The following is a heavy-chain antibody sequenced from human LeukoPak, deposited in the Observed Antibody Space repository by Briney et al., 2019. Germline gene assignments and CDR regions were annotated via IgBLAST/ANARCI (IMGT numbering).Heavy chain of an antibody. V-gene: IGHV3-23*01. CDR3: AKDHGSTVVTLHY. D-gene: IGHD4-23*01. CDR1: GFTFSSYA. CDR2: ISGSGGST. J-gene: IGHJ4*02. Sequence: TGGSLRLSCAASGFTFSSYAMSWVRQAPGKGLEWVSAISGSGGSTYYADSVKGRFTISRDNSKNTLYLQMNSLRAEDTAVYYCAKDHGSTVVTLHYWGQGTLVTVSS.